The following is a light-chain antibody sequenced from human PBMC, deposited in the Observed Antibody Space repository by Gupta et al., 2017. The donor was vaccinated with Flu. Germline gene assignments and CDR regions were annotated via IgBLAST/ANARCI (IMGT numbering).Light chain of an antibody. J-gene: IGKJ1*01. CDR1: QSVDTT. CDR2: GAS. Sequence: ATLSVSPGERATLSCRASQSVDTTFLAWYQQKPGQAPRLLIYGASTRATGIPARFSGSGSGTEFTLTISSLQSEDFAVYYCQQYRSWPRTFGQGTKVEIK. CDR3: QQYRSWPRT. V-gene: IGKV3-15*01.